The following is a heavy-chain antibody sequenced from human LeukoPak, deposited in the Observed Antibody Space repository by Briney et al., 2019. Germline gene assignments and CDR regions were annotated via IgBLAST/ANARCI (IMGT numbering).Heavy chain of an antibody. D-gene: IGHD1-26*01. CDR2: ISITSDYI. J-gene: IGHJ3*01. V-gene: IGHV3-21*01. Sequence: GGSLRLSCAASGFTFSSYTMNWVRQAPGKGLGWVSSISITSDYIYYPDSMKGRFTISRDNAKNSLYLQMNSLRAEDTAVYYCARARSSGSHRVVNAFDVWGQGTMVTVSS. CDR1: GFTFSSYT. CDR3: ARARSSGSHRVVNAFDV.